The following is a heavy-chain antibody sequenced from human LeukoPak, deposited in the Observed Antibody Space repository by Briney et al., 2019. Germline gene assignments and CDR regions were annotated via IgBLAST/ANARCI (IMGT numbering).Heavy chain of an antibody. V-gene: IGHV4-59*12. CDR1: GGSISSYY. Sequence: SETLSLTCTVSGGSISSYYWSWIRQPPGKGLEWIGYIYYSGSTNYNPSLKSRVTISVDTSKNQFSLKLSSVTAADTAVYYCARDKGGDDYGDQSPDYWGQGTLVTVSS. J-gene: IGHJ4*02. CDR3: ARDKGGDDYGDQSPDY. CDR2: IYYSGST. D-gene: IGHD4-17*01.